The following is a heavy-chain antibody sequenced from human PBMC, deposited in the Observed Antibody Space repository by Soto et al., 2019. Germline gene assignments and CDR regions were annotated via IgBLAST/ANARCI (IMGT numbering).Heavy chain of an antibody. J-gene: IGHJ6*02. Sequence: QVQLVESGGGVVQPGRSLRLSCAASGFSFSSYGMLWVRQAPGKGLEWVSLIWYDGSDKYYADSVKGRFTISRDNTKNTLHLQMDSLRADDTAVYYCAKGVGHYYYGMDVWGQGTTVTVSS. D-gene: IGHD3-3*01. CDR2: IWYDGSDK. CDR3: AKGVGHYYYGMDV. V-gene: IGHV3-33*06. CDR1: GFSFSSYG.